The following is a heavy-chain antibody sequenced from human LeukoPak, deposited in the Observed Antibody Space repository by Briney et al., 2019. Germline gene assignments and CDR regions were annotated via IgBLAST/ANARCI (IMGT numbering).Heavy chain of an antibody. CDR1: GFTIRTYS. J-gene: IGHJ4*02. V-gene: IGHV3-48*01. D-gene: IGHD2-2*01. CDR3: ASLYQRLGQVIDY. CDR2: ISSGNSAI. Sequence: GGSLRLSCAASGFTIRTYSMNWVRQAPGKGLEWVSYISSGNSAIYYADSVKGRFTISRDNSKNTLYLQMNSLRAEDTAVYYCASLYQRLGQVIDYWGQGTLVTVSS.